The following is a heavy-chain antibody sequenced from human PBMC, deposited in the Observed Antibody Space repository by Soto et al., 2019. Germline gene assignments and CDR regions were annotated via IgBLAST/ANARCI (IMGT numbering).Heavy chain of an antibody. J-gene: IGHJ4*02. CDR3: ARAQYYYDSSGYYPWFY. CDR1: GGTFSSYA. V-gene: IGHV1-69*01. D-gene: IGHD3-22*01. CDR2: IIPIFGTA. Sequence: QVQLVQSGAEVKKPGSSVKVSCKASGGTFSSYAISWVRQAPGQGLEWMGGIIPIFGTANYAQKFLGRVTITADESTSTAYMELSSLRSEDTAVYYCARAQYYYDSSGYYPWFYWGQGTLVTVSS.